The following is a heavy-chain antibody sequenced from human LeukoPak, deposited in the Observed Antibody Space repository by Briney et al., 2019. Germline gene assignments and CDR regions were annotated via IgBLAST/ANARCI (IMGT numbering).Heavy chain of an antibody. Sequence: ASVKVSCKASGYTFTGYYMHWVRQAPGQGLEWMGWINPNSGGTNYAQKFQGRVTMTRDTSISTAYMELSRLRSDDTAVYYCARDDSSGWYWFDPWGQGTLVTVSS. CDR3: ARDDSSGWYWFDP. CDR1: GYTFTGYY. CDR2: INPNSGGT. J-gene: IGHJ5*02. V-gene: IGHV1-2*02. D-gene: IGHD6-19*01.